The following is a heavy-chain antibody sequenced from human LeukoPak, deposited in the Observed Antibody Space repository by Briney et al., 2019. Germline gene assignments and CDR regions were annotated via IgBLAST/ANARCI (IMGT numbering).Heavy chain of an antibody. J-gene: IGHJ4*02. CDR3: SREYFDWL. Sequence: QSGGSLRLSCIASGWPFGDYAMSWFRQAPGKGLEWVGFIRSKAFGGTPEYAASVKGRFTISRDDSKSIAYLQMNSLKTEDTAVYYCSREYFDWLWGQGTLVTVSS. CDR1: GWPFGDYA. CDR2: IRSKAFGGTP. D-gene: IGHD3-9*01. V-gene: IGHV3-49*03.